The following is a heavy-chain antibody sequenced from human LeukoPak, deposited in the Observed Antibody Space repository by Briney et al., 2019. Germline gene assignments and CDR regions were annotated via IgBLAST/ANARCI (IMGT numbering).Heavy chain of an antibody. D-gene: IGHD6-19*01. J-gene: IGHJ4*02. CDR2: IYYSGTT. V-gene: IGHV4-39*01. CDR1: GGSISSSSYY. Sequence: SETLSLTCTVSGGSISSSSYYWGWIRQPPGKGLEWIGSIYYSGTTYYNPSLKSRVTISLDTSKNQFSLKLSSVTAADTAVYYCARQRIAVAGLDYWGQGTLVTVSS. CDR3: ARQRIAVAGLDY.